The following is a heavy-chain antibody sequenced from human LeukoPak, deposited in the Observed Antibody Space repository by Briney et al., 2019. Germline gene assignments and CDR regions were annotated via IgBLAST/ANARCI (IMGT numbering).Heavy chain of an antibody. CDR3: ARGPVYYDILTGVSWYYGMDV. J-gene: IGHJ6*02. Sequence: ASVKVSCKASGYTFTSYDINWVRQATGQGLEWMGWMNPNGGNTGYAQKFQGRVTMTRNTSISTAYMELSSLRSEDTAVYYCARGPVYYDILTGVSWYYGMDVWGQGTTVTVSS. CDR2: MNPNGGNT. CDR1: GYTFTSYD. V-gene: IGHV1-8*01. D-gene: IGHD3-9*01.